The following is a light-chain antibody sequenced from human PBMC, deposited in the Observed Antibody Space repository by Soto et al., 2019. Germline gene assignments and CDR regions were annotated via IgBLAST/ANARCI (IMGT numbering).Light chain of an antibody. J-gene: IGKJ4*01. V-gene: IGKV1-8*01. Sequence: AIRMTQSPSSFSASTGDRVTITCRASQDIGSYLAWYQQRPGKAPKLLIYTTSNLQSGVPSRFSGSGSGTHFTLTISGLQSEDFANYYCQQYYSYPALTFGGGTKVEI. CDR1: QDIGSY. CDR3: QQYYSYPALT. CDR2: TTS.